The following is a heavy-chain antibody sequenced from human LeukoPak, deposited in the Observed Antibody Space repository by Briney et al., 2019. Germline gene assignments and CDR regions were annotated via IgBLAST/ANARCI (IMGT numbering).Heavy chain of an antibody. Sequence: SVSLSCKASGYTFTSYGISWVRQAPGQGLEWMGWISAYNGNTNYAQKIQGRVTMTTDTSTSTAYMELRSLRSDDTAVYYCARVLSAHTMIVGLPRSFDIWGQGTMVTASS. D-gene: IGHD3-22*01. CDR2: ISAYNGNT. V-gene: IGHV1-18*01. CDR3: ARVLSAHTMIVGLPRSFDI. J-gene: IGHJ3*02. CDR1: GYTFTSYG.